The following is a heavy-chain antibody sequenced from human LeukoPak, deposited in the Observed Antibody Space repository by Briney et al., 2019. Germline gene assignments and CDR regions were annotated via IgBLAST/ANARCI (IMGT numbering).Heavy chain of an antibody. CDR1: VDPICNYY. V-gene: IGHV4-59*08. D-gene: IGHD3-22*01. CDR3: ARLGPYDSSGYSDY. J-gene: IGHJ4*02. Sequence: SEPLSLTCTVSVDPICNYYWSWSPDPPGRGGEWLGCIYYSGSTTYNPSLKSRVTISVYTSKNQFSLKLSSVTAADTAVYYCARLGPYDSSGYSDYWGQGTLVTVSS. CDR2: IYYSGST.